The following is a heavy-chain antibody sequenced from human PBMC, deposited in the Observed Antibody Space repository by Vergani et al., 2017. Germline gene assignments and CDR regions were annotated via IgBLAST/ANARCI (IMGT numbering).Heavy chain of an antibody. CDR1: GFTFSSYS. V-gene: IGHV3-21*01. J-gene: IGHJ5*02. CDR2: ISSSSSYI. CDR3: ARESGSSWYVGDDWFVP. Sequence: EVQLVESGGGLVKPGGSLRLSCAASGFTFSSYSMNWVRQAPGKGLEWVSSISSSSSYIYYADSVKGRFTISRDNAKNSLYLQMNSLRAEDTAVYYCARESGSSWYVGDDWFVPWGQGTLVTVSS. D-gene: IGHD6-13*01.